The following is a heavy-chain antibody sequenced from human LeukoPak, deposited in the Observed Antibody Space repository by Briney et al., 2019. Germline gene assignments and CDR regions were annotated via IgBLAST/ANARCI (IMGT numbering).Heavy chain of an antibody. J-gene: IGHJ5*02. V-gene: IGHV4-34*01. Sequence: PSETLSLTCAVYGGSFSGDYWSWIRQPPGKGLEWIGQINHSGSTNYNPSLKSRVTISLDTSKNQFSLKLRSVTAADTAVYYCAKHLRRRFFSKTLGFDPWGQGTLVIVFS. D-gene: IGHD3-3*01. CDR1: GGSFSGDY. CDR2: INHSGST. CDR3: AKHLRRRFFSKTLGFDP.